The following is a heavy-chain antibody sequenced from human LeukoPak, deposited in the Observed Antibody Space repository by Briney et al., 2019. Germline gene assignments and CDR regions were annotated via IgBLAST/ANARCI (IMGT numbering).Heavy chain of an antibody. D-gene: IGHD6-19*01. Sequence: SETLSLTCTVSGGSISSYYWTWIRQPPGKGLEWIGYIYYSGNTNQNPSLKSRVTISVDTSKNQFSLKLSSVTAADTAVYYCARDLWAGSGGWGYFDYWGQGTLVTVSS. CDR2: IYYSGNT. CDR1: GGSISSYY. V-gene: IGHV4-59*01. CDR3: ARDLWAGSGGWGYFDY. J-gene: IGHJ4*02.